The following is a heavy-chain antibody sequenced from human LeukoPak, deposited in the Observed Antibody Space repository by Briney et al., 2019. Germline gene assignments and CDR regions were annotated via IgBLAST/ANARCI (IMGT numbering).Heavy chain of an antibody. CDR3: ARLAVTNAFDY. D-gene: IGHD4-17*01. Sequence: ASVKVSCKASGYTFTSYYMHWVRQAPGQGLEWMGIINPSGGSTSYALKFQGRVTMTRDTSTSTVYMELSSLRSEDTAVYYCARLAVTNAFDYWGQGTLVTVSS. V-gene: IGHV1-46*01. J-gene: IGHJ4*02. CDR1: GYTFTSYY. CDR2: INPSGGST.